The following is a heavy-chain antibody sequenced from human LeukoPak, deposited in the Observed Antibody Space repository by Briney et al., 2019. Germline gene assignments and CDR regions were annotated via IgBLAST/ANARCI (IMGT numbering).Heavy chain of an antibody. CDR3: ARIGAMIVAGVDPLFNWFDP. J-gene: IGHJ5*02. CDR1: GGSISIYY. Sequence: SETLSLTCSVSGGSISIYYWSWIRQPAGKGLEWIGRIYTSGSTNYNPSLKSRVTISVDTSKNQFSLKLSSVTAADTAVYYCARIGAMIVAGVDPLFNWFDPWGQGTLVTVSS. D-gene: IGHD3-22*01. V-gene: IGHV4-4*07. CDR2: IYTSGST.